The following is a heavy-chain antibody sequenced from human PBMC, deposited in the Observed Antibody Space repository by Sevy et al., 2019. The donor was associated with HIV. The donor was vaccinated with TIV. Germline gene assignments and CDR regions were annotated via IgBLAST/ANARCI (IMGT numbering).Heavy chain of an antibody. Sequence: GESLKISCAASDFPFTNAWMNWVRQAPGKGLEWVANINQDGSVKYYVESVRGRFTISRDNARNLVFLQMSSLRVDDSALYYCVRAIAKDGSFWGQGTLVTVSS. CDR1: DFPFTNAW. V-gene: IGHV3-7*01. J-gene: IGHJ4*02. CDR3: VRAIAKDGSF. CDR2: INQDGSVK. D-gene: IGHD6-13*01.